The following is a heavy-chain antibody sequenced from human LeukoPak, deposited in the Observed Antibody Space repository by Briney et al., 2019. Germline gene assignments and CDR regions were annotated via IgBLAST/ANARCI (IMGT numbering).Heavy chain of an antibody. D-gene: IGHD3-22*01. V-gene: IGHV4-38-2*02. J-gene: IGHJ4*02. CDR1: GYSISSGYD. Sequence: SETLSLTCTVSGYSISSGYDWGWIRQPPGKGLEWIGKIYHSGSTYYNPSLKSRVTISVDTSKNQFSLQLSSVTAADTAVYYCARRSGYYSVSDYWGQGTLLTVSS. CDR3: ARRSGYYSVSDY. CDR2: IYHSGST.